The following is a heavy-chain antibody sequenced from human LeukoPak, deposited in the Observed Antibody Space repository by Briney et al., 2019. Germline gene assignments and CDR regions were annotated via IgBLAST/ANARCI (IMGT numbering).Heavy chain of an antibody. J-gene: IGHJ4*02. V-gene: IGHV1-69*05. CDR1: GGTFSSYA. CDR3: ARGAVAGLTFDY. D-gene: IGHD6-19*01. Sequence: SVKVSCKTSGGTFSSYAISWVRQAPGQGLEWMGGIIPIFGTANYAQKFQGRVTITTDESTSTAYMELSSLRSEDTAVYYCARGAVAGLTFDYWGQGTLVTVSS. CDR2: IIPIFGTA.